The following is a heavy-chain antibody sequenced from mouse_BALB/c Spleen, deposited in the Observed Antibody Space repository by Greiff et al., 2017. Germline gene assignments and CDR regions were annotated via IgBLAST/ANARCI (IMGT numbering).Heavy chain of an antibody. Sequence: EVKLMESGGGLVQPGGSLKLSCAASGFTFSSYTMSWVRQTPEKRLEWVAYISNGGGSTYYPDTVKGRFTISRDNAKNTLYLQMSSLKSEDTAMYYCARRGNYVDFDYWGQGTTLTVSS. CDR1: GFTFSSYT. V-gene: IGHV5-12-2*01. CDR3: ARRGNYVDFDY. D-gene: IGHD1-1*01. CDR2: ISNGGGST. J-gene: IGHJ2*01.